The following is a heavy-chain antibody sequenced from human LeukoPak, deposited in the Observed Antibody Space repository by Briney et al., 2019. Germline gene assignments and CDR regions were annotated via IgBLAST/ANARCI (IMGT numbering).Heavy chain of an antibody. V-gene: IGHV3-7*01. CDR1: GFNFNNFF. CDR3: ARDYPPGDY. D-gene: IGHD3-16*02. CDR2: IKEDGNEK. Sequence: GGSLRLSCTASGFNFNNFFMTWVRQAPGKGLEWVANIKEDGNEKYYVDSVKGRFTISRDNANNSLYLQTNSLGTEDTAVYFCARDYPPGDYWGQGTLVTVSS. J-gene: IGHJ4*02.